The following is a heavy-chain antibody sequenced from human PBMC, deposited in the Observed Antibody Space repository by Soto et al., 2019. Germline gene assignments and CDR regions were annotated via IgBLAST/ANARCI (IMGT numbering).Heavy chain of an antibody. CDR2: LVPQFGTP. CDR3: ARQNRDTPMVPFDV. CDR1: RGTFNRYA. J-gene: IGHJ4*02. V-gene: IGHV1-69*01. Sequence: QVQLVQSGAEVKKPGSSVKVSCLASRGTFNRYAINWVRQAPGHGLEWLGALVPQFGTPNYAQKFQDRVTNVADESTITTSLGLHGLTSDDTAVYYCARQNRDTPMVPFDVWGQATLVTVSS. D-gene: IGHD5-18*01.